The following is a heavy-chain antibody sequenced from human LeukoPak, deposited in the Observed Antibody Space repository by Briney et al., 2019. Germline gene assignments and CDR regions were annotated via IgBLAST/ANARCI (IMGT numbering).Heavy chain of an antibody. Sequence: SETLSLTCTVSGGSISSNYWSWIRQPPGKGLECIGYIYYAGSTNYNPSLKSRVTISIDTSKNQFSLKLSSVTAADTAVYYCARGSTPGHLIAAAGTGWFDPWGQGTLVTVSS. V-gene: IGHV4-59*12. J-gene: IGHJ5*02. CDR3: ARGSTPGHLIAAAGTGWFDP. CDR2: IYYAGST. CDR1: GGSISSNY. D-gene: IGHD6-13*01.